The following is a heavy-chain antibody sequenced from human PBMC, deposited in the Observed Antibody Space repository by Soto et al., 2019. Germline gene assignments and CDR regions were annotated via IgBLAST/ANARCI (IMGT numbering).Heavy chain of an antibody. Sequence: PSETLSLTCTVSGGSISSYYWSWIRQPPGKGLEWIGYTYYSGSTNYNPSLKSRVTISVDTSKNQFSLKLSSVTAADTAVYYCASTYYYGSGSPYYYYYGMDVWGQGTTVTVSS. D-gene: IGHD3-10*01. CDR2: TYYSGST. CDR1: GGSISSYY. CDR3: ASTYYYGSGSPYYYYYGMDV. J-gene: IGHJ6*02. V-gene: IGHV4-59*01.